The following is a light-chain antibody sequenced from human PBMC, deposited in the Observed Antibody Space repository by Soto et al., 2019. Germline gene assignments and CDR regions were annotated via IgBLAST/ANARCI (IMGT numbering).Light chain of an antibody. J-gene: IGLJ1*01. CDR2: RNT. CDR1: TSNIGKTF. Sequence: QSGLTQPPSASGTPGQTVNISCSGSTSNIGKTFVYWYQHFPGAAPKLLIYRNTLRPSGVPDRFSAYKSGTSTSLAISGLRSEDEADYYCASWDNNLSGYVFGTGTKVTVL. CDR3: ASWDNNLSGYV. V-gene: IGLV1-47*01.